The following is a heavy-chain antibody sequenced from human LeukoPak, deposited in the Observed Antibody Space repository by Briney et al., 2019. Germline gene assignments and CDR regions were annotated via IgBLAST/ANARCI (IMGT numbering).Heavy chain of an antibody. D-gene: IGHD6-13*01. J-gene: IGHJ4*02. V-gene: IGHV3-30*18. CDR1: GFTFSSYG. Sequence: GGSLRLSCAASGFTFSSYGMHWVRQAPGKGLEWVAVISYDGSNKYYADSVKGRFTIYRDNSKNTLYLQMNSLRAEDTAVYYCAKDRQLVPTKSYYFQYWGQGTVVSVST. CDR2: ISYDGSNK. CDR3: AKDRQLVPTKSYYFQY.